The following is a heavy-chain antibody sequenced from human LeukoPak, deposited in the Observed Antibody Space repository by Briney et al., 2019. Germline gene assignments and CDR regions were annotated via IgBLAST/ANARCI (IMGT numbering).Heavy chain of an antibody. CDR1: GGSFSGYY. CDR2: INHSGST. CDR3: ARGPPAKPGTGYYYGMDV. V-gene: IGHV4-34*01. D-gene: IGHD2-2*01. Sequence: PSETLSLTCAVYGGSFSGYYWSWIRQPPGKGLEWIGEINHSGSTNYNPSLKSRVTIPVDMSKNQFSLKLSSVTAADTAVYYCARGPPAKPGTGYYYGMDVWGQGTTVTVSS. J-gene: IGHJ6*02.